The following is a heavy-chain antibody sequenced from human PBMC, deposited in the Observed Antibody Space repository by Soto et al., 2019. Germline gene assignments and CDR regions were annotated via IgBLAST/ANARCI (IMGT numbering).Heavy chain of an antibody. CDR3: AKDVRIVVVITDTGAFDI. J-gene: IGHJ3*02. Sequence: GGSLRLSCAASGFTFSSYAMSWVRQAPGKGLEWVSAISGSGGSTYYADSVKGRFTISRDNSKNTLYLQMNSLRAEDTAVYYCAKDVRIVVVITDTGAFDIWGQGTMVTVSS. CDR1: GFTFSSYA. CDR2: ISGSGGST. D-gene: IGHD3-22*01. V-gene: IGHV3-23*01.